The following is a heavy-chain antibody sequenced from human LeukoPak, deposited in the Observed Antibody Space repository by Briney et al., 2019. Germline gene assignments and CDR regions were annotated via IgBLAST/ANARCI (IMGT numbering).Heavy chain of an antibody. CDR2: IIPIFGTA. CDR3: ARSAYDSSAYFH. V-gene: IGHV1-69*06. J-gene: IGHJ4*02. D-gene: IGHD3-22*01. Sequence: GASVKVSCKASGGTFSSYAINWVRQAPGQGLEWMGGIIPIFGTANYAQKFQGRVTITADKSTRTAYMDLSSLTSEDTAVYYCARSAYDSSAYFHWGQGTLVTVSS. CDR1: GGTFSSYA.